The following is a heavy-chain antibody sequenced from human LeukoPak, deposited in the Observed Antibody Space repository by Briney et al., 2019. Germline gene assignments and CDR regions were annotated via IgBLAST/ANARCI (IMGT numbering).Heavy chain of an antibody. Sequence: PSETLSLTCTVSGGSTSSSSYYWGWIRQPPGKGLEWIGSIYYSGSTYYNPSLKSRVTMSVDTSKNQFSLKLSSVTAADTAVYYCARHDPSEVWGQGTLVTVSS. J-gene: IGHJ4*02. D-gene: IGHD1-26*01. V-gene: IGHV4-39*01. CDR2: IYYSGST. CDR1: GGSTSSSSYY. CDR3: ARHDPSEV.